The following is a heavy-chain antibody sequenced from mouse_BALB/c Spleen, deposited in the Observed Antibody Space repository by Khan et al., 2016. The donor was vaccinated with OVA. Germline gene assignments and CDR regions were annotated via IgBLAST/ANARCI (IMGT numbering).Heavy chain of an antibody. J-gene: IGHJ4*01. V-gene: IGHV1-9*01. CDR3: ARRGMGAMDY. D-gene: IGHD2-3*01. CDR2: ILPGSGSS. Sequence: QVQLQQSGAELMKPGASVKISCKATGYTFSSYWIEWVKQRPGHGLEWIGEILPGSGSSKYNEKFKGKATFTADTSSNTAYMQFSSLTSEESAVYYCARRGMGAMDYWGQGILVTVSS. CDR1: GYTFSSYW.